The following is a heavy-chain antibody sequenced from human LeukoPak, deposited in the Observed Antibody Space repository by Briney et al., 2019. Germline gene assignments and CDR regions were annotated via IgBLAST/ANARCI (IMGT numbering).Heavy chain of an antibody. CDR3: ARGGGGMVRGVIDY. CDR1: GYTFSNYG. D-gene: IGHD3-10*01. Sequence: ASVKVSCKASGYTFSNYGISWARQAPGQGLEWVGWIRGDNGNTNYAQKLQGRVTMTTDTSTSTAYMELRSLGSDETAVYYCARGGGGMVRGVIDYWGQGTLVTVSS. CDR2: IRGDNGNT. V-gene: IGHV1-18*01. J-gene: IGHJ4*02.